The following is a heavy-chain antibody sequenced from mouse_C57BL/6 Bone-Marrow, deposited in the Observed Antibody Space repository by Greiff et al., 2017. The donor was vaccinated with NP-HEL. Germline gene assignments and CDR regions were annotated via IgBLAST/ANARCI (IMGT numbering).Heavy chain of an antibody. J-gene: IGHJ3*01. D-gene: IGHD2-4*01. CDR2: IYPRSGNT. Sequence: QVQLKQSGAELARPGASVKLSCKASGYTFTSYGISWVKQRTGQGLEWIGEIYPRSGNTYYNEKFKGKATLTADKSSSTAYMELRSLTSEDSAVYFCARGRYYDYDRGFAYWGQGTLVTVSA. CDR3: ARGRYYDYDRGFAY. CDR1: GYTFTSYG. V-gene: IGHV1-81*01.